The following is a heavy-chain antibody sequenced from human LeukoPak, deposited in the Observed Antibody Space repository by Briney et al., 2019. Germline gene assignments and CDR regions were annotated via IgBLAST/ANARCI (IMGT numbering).Heavy chain of an antibody. J-gene: IGHJ4*02. D-gene: IGHD3-10*01. V-gene: IGHV4-59*12. CDR3: ARDSGSGSPER. CDR1: GGSISSYY. CDR2: IYYSGST. Sequence: SETLSLTCTVSGGSISSYYWSWIRQPPGKGLEWIGYIYYSGSTNYNPSLKSRVTMSVDMSKNQFSLKLSSVTAADTAVYYCARDSGSGSPERWGQGTLVTVSS.